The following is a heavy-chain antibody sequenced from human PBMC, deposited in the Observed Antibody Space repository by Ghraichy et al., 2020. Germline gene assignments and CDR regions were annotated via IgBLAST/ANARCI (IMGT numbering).Heavy chain of an antibody. CDR3: ARGFGITAASWQDY. CDR1: GYTFGGHY. Sequence: ASVKVSCKASGYTFGGHYMHWVRQAPGQGLEWRGWINPNSGGTDFAQKFQGRVTVTRDTSITTVYMELSRLTSDATGVYYCARGFGITAASWQDYWGQGTLVTVSS. D-gene: IGHD3-16*01. V-gene: IGHV1-2*02. J-gene: IGHJ4*02. CDR2: INPNSGGT.